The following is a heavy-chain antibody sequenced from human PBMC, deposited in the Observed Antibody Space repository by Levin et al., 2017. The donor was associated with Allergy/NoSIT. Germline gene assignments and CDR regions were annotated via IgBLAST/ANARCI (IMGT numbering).Heavy chain of an antibody. D-gene: IGHD3-22*01. CDR2: IGSTGDT. V-gene: IGHV3-13*04. CDR3: ARGRYYYDSSGYLTFDY. CDR1: GFTFSGYD. J-gene: IGHJ4*02. Sequence: GGSLRLSCAASGFTFSGYDMHWVRQATGKGLEWVSGIGSTGDTYYPGSVKGRFTISRENAKNSLYLQMNSLRAGDTAVYYCARGRYYYDSSGYLTFDYWGQGTLVTVSS.